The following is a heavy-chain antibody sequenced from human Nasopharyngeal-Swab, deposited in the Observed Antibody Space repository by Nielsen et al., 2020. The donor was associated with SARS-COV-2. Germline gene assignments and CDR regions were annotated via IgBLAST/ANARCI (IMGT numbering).Heavy chain of an antibody. V-gene: IGHV3-23*01. Sequence: GGSLRLSCAASGFTFSSYAMSWVRQAPGKGLEWVSAISGSGGSTYYADSVKGRFTISRDNSKNTLYLQMNSLRAEDTAVYYCAKTRGDDYGDYDTPYYYYYYGMDVWGQGTTVTVSS. CDR2: ISGSGGST. D-gene: IGHD4-17*01. CDR3: AKTRGDDYGDYDTPYYYYYYGMDV. J-gene: IGHJ6*02. CDR1: GFTFSSYA.